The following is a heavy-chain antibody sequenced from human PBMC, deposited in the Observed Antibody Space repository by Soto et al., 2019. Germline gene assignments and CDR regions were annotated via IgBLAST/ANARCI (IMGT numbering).Heavy chain of an antibody. CDR3: ASLRQYYYGSGSPRAFDP. CDR2: IYHSGST. Sequence: TLSLTCTVSGGSVSSGSYSWSWIRQPPGKGLEWIGYIYHSGSTYYNPSLKSRVTISVDRSKNQFSLKLSSVTAADTAVYYCASLRQYYYGSGSPRAFDPWGQGTLVTVSS. V-gene: IGHV4-30-2*01. CDR1: GGSVSSGSYS. J-gene: IGHJ5*02. D-gene: IGHD3-10*01.